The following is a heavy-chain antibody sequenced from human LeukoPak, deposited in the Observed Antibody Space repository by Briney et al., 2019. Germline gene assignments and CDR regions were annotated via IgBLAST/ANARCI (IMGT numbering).Heavy chain of an antibody. CDR1: GFTVSSNS. D-gene: IGHD3-22*01. CDR2: IYRGGNT. Sequence: PGGSLRLSCTVSGFTVSSNSMSWVREAPGKGLEWVSFIYRGGNTHYADSVKGRFTISRDNAKNSLYLQMNSLRAEDTAVYYCARVLHKRNYDSSTYYGYWGQGTLVTVSS. CDR3: ARVLHKRNYDSSTYYGY. V-gene: IGHV3-53*03. J-gene: IGHJ4*02.